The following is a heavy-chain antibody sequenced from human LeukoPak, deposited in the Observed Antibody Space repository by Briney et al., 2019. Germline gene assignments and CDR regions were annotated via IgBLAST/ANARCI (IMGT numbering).Heavy chain of an antibody. CDR2: VYSSGST. Sequence: PSETLSLTCTVSGGSISSSSYYWGWIRQPPGKGLEWIGSVYSSGSTYYNPSLKNRVTISVDTSKNQFSLKLTSVTAADTAVYYCARITPGGNSGDYWGQGTLVTVSS. D-gene: IGHD4-23*01. CDR1: GGSISSSSYY. CDR3: ARITPGGNSGDY. V-gene: IGHV4-39*01. J-gene: IGHJ4*02.